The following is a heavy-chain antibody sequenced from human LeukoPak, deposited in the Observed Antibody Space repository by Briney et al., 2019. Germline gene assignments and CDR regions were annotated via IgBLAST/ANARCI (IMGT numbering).Heavy chain of an antibody. D-gene: IGHD6-6*01. J-gene: IGHJ4*02. Sequence: SETLSLTCPVSGGSINSGSYYWSWIRQPAGKGLEWIGRIDTSGRTNYNPSLKSRVTISVDTSKNQFSLRLSSVTAADTAVYYCARLWSLGWQLVLDYWGQGTLVTVSS. V-gene: IGHV4-61*02. CDR3: ARLWSLGWQLVLDY. CDR1: GGSINSGSYY. CDR2: IDTSGRT.